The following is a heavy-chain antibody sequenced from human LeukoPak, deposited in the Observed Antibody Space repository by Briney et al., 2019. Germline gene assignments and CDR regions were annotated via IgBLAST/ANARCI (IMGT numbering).Heavy chain of an antibody. CDR1: GFTFSNDW. J-gene: IGHJ3*02. Sequence: GGSLRLSCVASGFTFSNDWMSWVRQAPGKGLGWVGHIKSKTGGRTTVYTAPVKGRFSISRDDSKNTLYLQMNSLKTEDTAVYYCTPLLTTVVTGSAFDIWGQGTMVTVSS. CDR3: TPLLTTVVTGSAFDI. CDR2: IKSKTGGRTT. D-gene: IGHD4-23*01. V-gene: IGHV3-15*01.